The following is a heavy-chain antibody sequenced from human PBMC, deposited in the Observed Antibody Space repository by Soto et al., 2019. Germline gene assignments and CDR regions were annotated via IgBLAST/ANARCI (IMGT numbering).Heavy chain of an antibody. CDR1: GGSISSSSYY. Sequence: PSETLSLTCTVSGGSISSSSYYWGWIRQPPGKGLEWIGSIYYSGSTYYNPSLKSRVTISVDTSKNQFSLKLSSVTAADTAVYYCARLHVSYYYGMDVWGQGTTVTVSS. J-gene: IGHJ6*02. CDR2: IYYSGST. V-gene: IGHV4-39*01. CDR3: ARLHVSYYYGMDV.